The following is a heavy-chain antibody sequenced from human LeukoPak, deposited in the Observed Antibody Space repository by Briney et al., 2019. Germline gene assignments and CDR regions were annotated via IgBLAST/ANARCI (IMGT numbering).Heavy chain of an antibody. V-gene: IGHV4-38-2*02. CDR1: GYSISSGYY. J-gene: IGHJ5*02. D-gene: IGHD6-19*01. CDR2: LYHSGST. Sequence: SETLSLTCTVSGYSISSGYYWGWIRRPPGKGLEWIGSLYHSGSTYYNPSLKSRVTISVDTSKNQFSLKLRSGTAADTAVYYCARGQARLGWFDPWGQGTLVTVSS. CDR3: ARGQARLGWFDP.